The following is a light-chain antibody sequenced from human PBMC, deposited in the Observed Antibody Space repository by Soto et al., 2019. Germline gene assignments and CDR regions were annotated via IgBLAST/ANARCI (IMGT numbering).Light chain of an antibody. V-gene: IGKV1-39*01. CDR1: QSISSY. Sequence: DIQMTQSPSSLSASLGDRVAITCRASQSISSYLNWYQQKPGKAPKVLIYAASNLQSGVPSRFSGSGSGTDFALTISSLQPEDFATYYCQQDYSYPITFGQGTRLEIK. CDR3: QQDYSYPIT. J-gene: IGKJ5*01. CDR2: AAS.